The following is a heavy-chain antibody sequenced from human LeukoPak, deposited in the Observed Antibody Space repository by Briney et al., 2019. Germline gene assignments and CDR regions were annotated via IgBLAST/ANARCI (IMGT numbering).Heavy chain of an antibody. V-gene: IGHV4-59*01. J-gene: IGHJ5*02. CDR2: ST. Sequence: STNYNPSLKRRVTISVDPSNNQFSLKLSSVTAADTAVNYCAREYNNYYDSRVPHNWFDPWGQGTLVTVSS. CDR3: AREYNNYYDSRVPHNWFDP. D-gene: IGHD3-22*01.